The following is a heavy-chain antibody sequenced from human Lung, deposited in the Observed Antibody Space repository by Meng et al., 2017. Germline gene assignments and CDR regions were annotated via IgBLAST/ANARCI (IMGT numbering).Heavy chain of an antibody. CDR1: GVSFSDYY. V-gene: IGHV4-34*01. Sequence: QGETQQCGAVLVKASEPLSPTCFVSGVSFSDYYWSWIRKPPGKGLEWIGEINHSGSTNYNPSLESRATIAVDTSQNNLSLKLSSVTAADSAVYYCARGPTTMAHDFDYWGQGTLVTVSS. J-gene: IGHJ4*02. D-gene: IGHD4-11*01. CDR3: ARGPTTMAHDFDY. CDR2: INHSGST.